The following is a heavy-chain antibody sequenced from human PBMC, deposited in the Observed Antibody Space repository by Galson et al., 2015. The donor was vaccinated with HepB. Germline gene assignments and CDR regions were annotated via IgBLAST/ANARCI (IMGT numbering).Heavy chain of an antibody. J-gene: IGHJ4*02. CDR1: GYTFTSYD. Sequence: SVKVSCKASGYTFTSYDINWVRQATGQGLEWMGWMNPNSGNTGYAQKFQGRVTMTRNTSISTAYMELSSPRSEDTAVYYCATNREASTGSSRPRAIFDYWGQGTLVTVSS. CDR3: ATNREASTGSSRPRAIFDY. V-gene: IGHV1-8*01. CDR2: MNPNSGNT. D-gene: IGHD2-2*01.